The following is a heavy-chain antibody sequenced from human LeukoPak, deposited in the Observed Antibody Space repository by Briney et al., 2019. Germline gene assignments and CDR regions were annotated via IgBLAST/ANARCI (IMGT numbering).Heavy chain of an antibody. V-gene: IGHV4-34*09. CDR1: GGSFSGYY. CDR3: ARTSSYVVVTAIPHYFDY. D-gene: IGHD2-21*02. Sequence: SETLSLTCAVYGGSFSGYYWSWIRQPPGKGLEWIGEINHSGSTYYNPSLKSRVTISVDTSKNQFSLKLSSVTAADTAVYYCARTSSYVVVTAIPHYFDYWGQGTLVTVSS. J-gene: IGHJ4*02. CDR2: INHSGST.